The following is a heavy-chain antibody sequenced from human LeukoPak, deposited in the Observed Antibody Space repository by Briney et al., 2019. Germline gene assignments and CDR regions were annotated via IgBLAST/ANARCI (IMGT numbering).Heavy chain of an antibody. CDR2: ISTDGITK. Sequence: SGGSLRLSCLASGFTFSTYDNHWVRQAPGKGLEWIGVISTDGITKFYTDSVKGRFTISRDNSKNTLYLQMNSLRAEDTAVYYCARDMRLGRPDYMDVWGKGTTATVSS. CDR1: GFTFSTYD. D-gene: IGHD1-26*01. V-gene: IGHV3-30*04. CDR3: ARDMRLGRPDYMDV. J-gene: IGHJ6*03.